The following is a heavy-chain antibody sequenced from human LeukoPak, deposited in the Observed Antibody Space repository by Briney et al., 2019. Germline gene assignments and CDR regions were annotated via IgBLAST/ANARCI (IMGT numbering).Heavy chain of an antibody. CDR3: AREGDYYGRGDAFDI. J-gene: IGHJ3*02. D-gene: IGHD3-22*01. CDR1: GYTFTSYG. Sequence: ASVKVSCKASGYTFTSYGISWVRQAPGQGLEWMGWISAYNGNTNYAQKLQGRVTMTTDTSTSTAYMELSSLRSEDTAVYYCAREGDYYGRGDAFDIWGQGTMVTVSS. CDR2: ISAYNGNT. V-gene: IGHV1-18*01.